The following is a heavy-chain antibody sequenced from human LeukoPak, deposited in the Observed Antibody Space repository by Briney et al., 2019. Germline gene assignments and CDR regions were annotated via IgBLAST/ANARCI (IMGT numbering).Heavy chain of an antibody. CDR2: IFYTGSD. V-gene: IGHV4-39*01. D-gene: IGHD1-26*01. CDR1: GGSISSTNKY. CDR3: ARQLGIFSGFDI. J-gene: IGHJ3*02. Sequence: SETLSLTCSVSGGSISSTNKYWGWIRQPPGKRLEWIGSIFYTGSDYYKPSPKSRGTISVDTSKNQFSLKLSSVTAADTAAYYCARQLGIFSGFDIWGRGTMVTVSS.